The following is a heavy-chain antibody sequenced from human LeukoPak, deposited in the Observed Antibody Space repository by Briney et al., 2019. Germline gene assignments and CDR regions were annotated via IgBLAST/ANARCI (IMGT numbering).Heavy chain of an antibody. V-gene: IGHV1-8*01. CDR2: MNPNSGNT. J-gene: IGHJ6*03. CDR3: ARGSGAYYYYYYMGV. Sequence: ASVKVSCKASGYTFTSYDINWVRQAPGQGLEWMGWMNPNSGNTGYAQKFQGRVTMTRNTSISTAYMELSSLRSEDTAVYYCARGSGAYYYYYYMGVWGKGTTVTVSS. CDR1: GYTFTSYD. D-gene: IGHD3-10*01.